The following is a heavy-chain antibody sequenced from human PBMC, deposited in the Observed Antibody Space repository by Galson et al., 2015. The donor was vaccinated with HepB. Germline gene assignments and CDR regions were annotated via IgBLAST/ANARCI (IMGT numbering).Heavy chain of an antibody. CDR2: ISFDGNKK. CDR3: AKEGLRWLRGDFDF. V-gene: IGHV3-30-3*01. J-gene: IGHJ4*02. CDR1: GFTFVSYA. D-gene: IGHD3-10*01. Sequence: SLRLSCAASGFTFVSYAIHWVRQAPGKRLEWVGKISFDGNKKDYADSVKGRFSISRDNYNNVVSLQMNSLRVEDTAVYYCAKEGLRWLRGDFDFWGQGTLVTVSS.